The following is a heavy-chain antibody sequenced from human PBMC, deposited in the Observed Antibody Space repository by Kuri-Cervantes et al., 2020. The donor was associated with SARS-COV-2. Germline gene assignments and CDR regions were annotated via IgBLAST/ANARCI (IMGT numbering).Heavy chain of an antibody. V-gene: IGHV1-2*04. Sequence: ASVKVSCKASGYTFSDYYMYWVRQAPGQGLEWMGWINPNSGGTNYAQKFQGWVTMTRDTSISTAYMELSRLRSDDTAVYYCARGMPRGLIQSYYYGMDVWGQGTTVTVSS. CDR2: INPNSGGT. J-gene: IGHJ6*02. D-gene: IGHD3-10*01. CDR1: GYTFSDYY. CDR3: ARGMPRGLIQSYYYGMDV.